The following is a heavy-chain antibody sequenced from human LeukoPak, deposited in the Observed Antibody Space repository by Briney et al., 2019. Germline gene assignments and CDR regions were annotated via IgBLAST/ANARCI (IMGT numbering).Heavy chain of an antibody. V-gene: IGHV3-11*06. J-gene: IGHJ4*02. CDR1: GXSFTDYY. CDR2: INSYSNYT. D-gene: IGHD3-22*01. CDR3: ATHYYDSRGYDVGYYFDY. Sequence: GGSLRLSCAASGXSFTDYYMSWIRQAPGKGLEWVSFINSYSNYTNYADSVKGRFSISRDNAKSSLYLQMNSLRAEDTAVYYCATHYYDSRGYDVGYYFDYWGQGTLVTVSS.